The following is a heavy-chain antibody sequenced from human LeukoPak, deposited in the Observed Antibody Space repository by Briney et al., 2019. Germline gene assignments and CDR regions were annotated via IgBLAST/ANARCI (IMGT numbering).Heavy chain of an antibody. D-gene: IGHD3-22*01. Sequence: SETLSLTCAVYGGSFSGYYWSWIRQPPGKGLEWIGEINHSGSTNYNPSLKSRVTISVDTSKNQFSLKLSSVTAADTAVYYCARRYYRSGYYPWGQGTLVTVSS. CDR3: ARRYYRSGYYP. CDR1: GGSFSGYY. J-gene: IGHJ5*02. CDR2: INHSGST. V-gene: IGHV4-34*01.